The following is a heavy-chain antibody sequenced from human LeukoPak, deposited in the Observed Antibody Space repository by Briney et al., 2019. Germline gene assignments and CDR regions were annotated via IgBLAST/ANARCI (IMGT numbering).Heavy chain of an antibody. CDR1: GGSFSGYY. CDR2: ISYSGST. Sequence: SETLSLTCAVYGGSFSGYYWSWIRQPPGKGLEWIGYISYSGSTNYNPSLKSRVAISVDTSKNQFSLKLSSVTAADTAVYYCARDLLYSSTDNYYYYYGMDVWGQGTTVTVSS. D-gene: IGHD6-13*01. V-gene: IGHV4-59*01. CDR3: ARDLLYSSTDNYYYYYGMDV. J-gene: IGHJ6*02.